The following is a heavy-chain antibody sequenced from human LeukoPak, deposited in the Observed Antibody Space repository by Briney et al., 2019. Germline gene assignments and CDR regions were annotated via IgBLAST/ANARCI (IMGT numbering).Heavy chain of an antibody. CDR1: GYTFMGHF. CDR3: AREHVGFDY. V-gene: IGHV1-2*02. J-gene: IGHJ4*02. CDR2: INPSNGGT. Sequence: ASVKVSCKASGYTFMGHFMHWVRQAPGQGLEWMGFINPSNGGTIHAQKFQGRVTITRDTSIDTVYMDLSSLTSDDTSIYYCAREHVGFDYWGQGALVTVS. D-gene: IGHD3-10*01.